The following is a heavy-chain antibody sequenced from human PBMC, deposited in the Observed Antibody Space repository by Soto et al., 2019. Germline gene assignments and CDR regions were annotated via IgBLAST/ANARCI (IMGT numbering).Heavy chain of an antibody. CDR2: IRSKANSYAT. D-gene: IGHD4-17*01. Sequence: GGSLRLSCAASGFTFSGSAMHWVRQASGKGLEWVGRIRSKANSYATAYAASVKGRFTISRDDSKNTAYLQMNSLKTEDTAVYYCTRLDGDSYYYYYYMDVWGKGTTVTVSS. CDR3: TRLDGDSYYYYYYMDV. CDR1: GFTFSGSA. J-gene: IGHJ6*03. V-gene: IGHV3-73*01.